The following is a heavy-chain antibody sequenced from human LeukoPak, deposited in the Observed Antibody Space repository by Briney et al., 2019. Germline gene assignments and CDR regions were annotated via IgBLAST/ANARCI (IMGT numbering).Heavy chain of an antibody. Sequence: ASVKVSCKASGYTFTGYYMHWVRQAPGQGLEWMGWINPNSGGTNYAQKFQGRVTMTRDTSISTAYMELSRLRSDDTAVYYCARAEPYYYDSSGYYYVQGQPFDYWGQGTLVTVSP. J-gene: IGHJ4*02. CDR1: GYTFTGYY. D-gene: IGHD3-22*01. V-gene: IGHV1-2*02. CDR2: INPNSGGT. CDR3: ARAEPYYYDSSGYYYVQGQPFDY.